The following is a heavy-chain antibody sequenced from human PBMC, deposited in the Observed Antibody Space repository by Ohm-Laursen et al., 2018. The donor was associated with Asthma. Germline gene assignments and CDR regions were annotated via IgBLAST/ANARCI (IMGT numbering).Heavy chain of an antibody. J-gene: IGHJ4*02. CDR1: GFTFTNYN. Sequence: GSLRLSCTASGFTFTNYNMHWVRQAPGKGLEWVSYISRGSSDIYYADSVKGRFTISRDNAKDSLSLQMNSLRVEDTAVYYCAAWGSENFWGQGTLVTVS. CDR3: AAWGSENF. D-gene: IGHD7-27*01. CDR2: ISRGSSDI. V-gene: IGHV3-21*05.